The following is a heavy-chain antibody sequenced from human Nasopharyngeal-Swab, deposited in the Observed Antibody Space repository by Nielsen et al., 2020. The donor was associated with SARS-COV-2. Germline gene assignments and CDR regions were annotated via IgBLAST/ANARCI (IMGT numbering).Heavy chain of an antibody. Sequence: ASVKVSCKASGYTFTSYYMHWVRQAPGQGLEWMGIINPSGGSTSYAQKFQGRVTMTRDTSTSTVYMELSGLRSEDTAAYYCASSDSSGYYYRAFDIWGQGTMVTVSS. CDR2: INPSGGST. V-gene: IGHV1-46*01. D-gene: IGHD3-22*01. CDR1: GYTFTSYY. J-gene: IGHJ3*02. CDR3: ASSDSSGYYYRAFDI.